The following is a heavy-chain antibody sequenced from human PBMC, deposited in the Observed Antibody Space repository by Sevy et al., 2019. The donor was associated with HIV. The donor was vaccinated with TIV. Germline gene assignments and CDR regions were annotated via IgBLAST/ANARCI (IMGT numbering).Heavy chain of an antibody. CDR1: GFTLSPYS. J-gene: IGHJ6*02. CDR3: TIDAMRVGNSNYYYGMDV. D-gene: IGHD2-2*01. Sequence: GGSLRLSCAASGFTLSPYSMEWVRQAPGKGLEWVSHISSSSNIIYYADSVKGRFTVSRDNAKNLLYLRMDSLRDEDTAVYYCTIDAMRVGNSNYYYGMDVWGQGTTVTVSS. CDR2: ISSSSNII. V-gene: IGHV3-48*02.